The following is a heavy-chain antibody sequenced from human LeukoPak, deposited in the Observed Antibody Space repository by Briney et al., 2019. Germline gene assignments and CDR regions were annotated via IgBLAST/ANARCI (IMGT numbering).Heavy chain of an antibody. D-gene: IGHD3-10*01. V-gene: IGHV3-30*18. CDR3: AKVDPDDGFGELFGHFDY. CDR1: GFTFSSYG. Sequence: QAGGSLRLSCAASGFTFSSYGMHWVRQAPGKGLEWVAVISYDGSNKYYADSVKGRFTISRDNSKNTLYLQMNSLRAEDTAVYYCAKVDPDDGFGELFGHFDYWGQGTLVTVSS. CDR2: ISYDGSNK. J-gene: IGHJ4*02.